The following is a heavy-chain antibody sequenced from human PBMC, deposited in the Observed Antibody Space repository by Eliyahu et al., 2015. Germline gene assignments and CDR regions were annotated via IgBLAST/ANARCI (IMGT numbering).Heavy chain of an antibody. CDR3: ARDLAKGYYDSSGYYHFDY. Sequence: EVQLVESGGGLVQPGGSLRLSCAASGFTFSTYSMSWVRQAPGKGLEWVSYIRSSSSKIYYADSVKGRFTISRDNAKNLLYLQMNSLRAEDTAMYYCARDLAKGYYDSSGYYHFDYWGQGALVTVSS. CDR1: GFTFSTYS. V-gene: IGHV3-48*01. J-gene: IGHJ4*02. CDR2: IRSSSSKI. D-gene: IGHD3-22*01.